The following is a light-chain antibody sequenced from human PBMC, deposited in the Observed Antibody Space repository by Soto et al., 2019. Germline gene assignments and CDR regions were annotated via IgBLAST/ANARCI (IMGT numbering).Light chain of an antibody. CDR3: QQYNSYPWT. Sequence: DIQMTQSPSTLSASVGDRVTITCRASQSISSWLAWYQHIPGKAPKLLIYKASSLESGVPSRFRGSGSGTEFNLTISSLQPDDCATYYCQQYNSYPWTLGQGTKVEIK. CDR1: QSISSW. V-gene: IGKV1-5*03. CDR2: KAS. J-gene: IGKJ1*01.